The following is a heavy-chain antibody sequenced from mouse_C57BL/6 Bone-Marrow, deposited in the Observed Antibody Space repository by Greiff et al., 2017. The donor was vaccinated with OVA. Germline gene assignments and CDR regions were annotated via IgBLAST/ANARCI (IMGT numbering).Heavy chain of an antibody. CDR3: ARKGNYVYAMDY. CDR2: ISYDGSN. J-gene: IGHJ4*01. V-gene: IGHV3-6*01. D-gene: IGHD2-1*01. CDR1: GYSITSGYY. Sequence: VQLQQSGPGLVKPSQSLSLTCSVTGYSITSGYYWNWIRQFPGNKLEWMGYISYDGSNNYNPSLKNRISITRDTSKNQFFLKLNSVTTEDTATYYCARKGNYVYAMDYWGQGTSVTVSS.